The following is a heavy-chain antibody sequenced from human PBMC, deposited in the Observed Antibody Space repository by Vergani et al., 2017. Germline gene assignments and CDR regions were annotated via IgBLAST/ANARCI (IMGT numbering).Heavy chain of an antibody. CDR3: ARGVWDSKDRHNWFGP. CDR2: MNPKSGNT. J-gene: IGHJ5*02. D-gene: IGHD1-26*01. V-gene: IGHV1-8*01. Sequence: QEQLVQSGAEVRKPGASVKVSCKASGYNLTSFDINWVRLATGKGLEWMGWMNPKSGNTAYAAKFQGRITMTRDSSTDTAYMEMKSLRSEDTAIYFCARGVWDSKDRHNWFGPWGQGTVVTVSS. CDR1: GYNLTSFD.